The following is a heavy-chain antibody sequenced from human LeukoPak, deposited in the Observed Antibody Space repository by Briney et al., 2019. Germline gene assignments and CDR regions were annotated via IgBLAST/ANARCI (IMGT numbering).Heavy chain of an antibody. Sequence: ASVKVSCKASGYTFTGYYMHWVRQAPGQGLEWMVRINPNSGGTNYAQKIQGRGTMTRDTSISPAYMELSRLRSDDTAVYYCARDRELWFGELLSSIIDYWGQGTLVTVSS. V-gene: IGHV1-2*06. J-gene: IGHJ4*02. CDR2: INPNSGGT. CDR1: GYTFTGYY. D-gene: IGHD3-10*01. CDR3: ARDRELWFGELLSSIIDY.